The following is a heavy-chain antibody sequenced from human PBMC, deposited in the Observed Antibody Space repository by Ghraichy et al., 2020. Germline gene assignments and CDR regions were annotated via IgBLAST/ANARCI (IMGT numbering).Heavy chain of an antibody. V-gene: IGHV3-21*01. J-gene: IGHJ3*02. CDR1: GFTFSSYS. D-gene: IGHD4-17*01. Sequence: GGSLRLSCAASGFTFSSYSMNWVRQAPGKGLEWVSSISSSSSYIYYADSLKGRFTISRDNAKNSLYLQMNSLRAEDTAVYYCASRLTTTDDAFDIWGQGTMVTVSS. CDR3: ASRLTTTDDAFDI. CDR2: ISSSSSYI.